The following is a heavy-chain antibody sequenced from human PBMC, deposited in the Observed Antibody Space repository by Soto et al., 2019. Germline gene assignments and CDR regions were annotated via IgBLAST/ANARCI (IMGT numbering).Heavy chain of an antibody. CDR2: MNPNSGNT. V-gene: IGHV1-8*01. Sequence: QVQLVQYGAEVKKPGASVKVYCKASGYTFTSYDINWVRQATGQGLEYLGWMNPNSGNTAYVQKFQGRVTKTSDNSITTAYMELSSLRSDNTASYFCARGIKYGAYSRWFAPWGQGTLVTVSS. CDR1: GYTFTSYD. CDR3: ARGIKYGAYSRWFAP. J-gene: IGHJ5*02. D-gene: IGHD4-17*01.